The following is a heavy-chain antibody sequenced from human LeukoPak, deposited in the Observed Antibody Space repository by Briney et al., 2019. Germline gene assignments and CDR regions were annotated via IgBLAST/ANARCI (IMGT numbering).Heavy chain of an antibody. CDR3: ARGVTGRYCSSTSCHWRAWFDP. J-gene: IGHJ5*02. CDR2: IIPIFGTA. CDR1: RGTFSSYT. D-gene: IGHD2-2*01. V-gene: IGHV1-69*13. Sequence: GASLKVSCKASRGTFSSYTISCVRHAPGQALEWMGRIIPIFGTANYAQKFQGRVTITADESTSTAYMELSSLRSEDTAVYYCARGVTGRYCSSTSCHWRAWFDPWGQGTLVTVSS.